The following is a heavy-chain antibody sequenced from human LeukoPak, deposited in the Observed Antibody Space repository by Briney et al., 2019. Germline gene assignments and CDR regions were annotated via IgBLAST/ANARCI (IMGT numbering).Heavy chain of an antibody. Sequence: AGGSLRLSCAASGFTFSSAWMSWVRQAPGKGLEWVGRIKSKTDGGTIDYAAPVKGRFTISKDDSRNTLYLQMNSLKTEDTAVYYCTTVANPAYFDYWGQGTLVTVSS. CDR1: GFTFSSAW. J-gene: IGHJ4*02. CDR2: IKSKTDGGTI. V-gene: IGHV3-15*01. D-gene: IGHD4/OR15-4a*01. CDR3: TTVANPAYFDY.